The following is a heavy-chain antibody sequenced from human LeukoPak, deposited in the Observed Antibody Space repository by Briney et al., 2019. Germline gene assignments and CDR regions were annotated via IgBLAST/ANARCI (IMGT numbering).Heavy chain of an antibody. V-gene: IGHV3-53*01. CDR3: ASDQRGCSGGSCYSRAFDI. J-gene: IGHJ3*02. CDR1: GFTVSSNY. D-gene: IGHD2-15*01. CDR2: IYSGGST. Sequence: GGSLRLSCAVSGFTVSSNYMSWVRQAPGKGLEWVSVIYSGGSTYNADSVKGRFTISRDNSKNTLYLQMNSLRAEDTAVYYCASDQRGCSGGSCYSRAFDIWGQGTMVTVSS.